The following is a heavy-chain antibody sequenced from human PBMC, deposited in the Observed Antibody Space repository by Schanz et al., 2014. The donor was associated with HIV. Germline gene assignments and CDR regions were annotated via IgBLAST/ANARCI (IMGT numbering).Heavy chain of an antibody. CDR2: IGRSGRTI. D-gene: IGHD3-22*01. J-gene: IGHJ4*02. V-gene: IGHV3-11*01. Sequence: QVQLLESGGGVVQPGRSLRLSCAASGFTFSDYYMSWIRQAPGKGLEWVSYIGRSGRTIYNADSVKGRFTISRDNAKNSLYLQMRTLRGEDTAVYYCARAGYSYDSSGYYQPFDYWGQGTLVTVSS. CDR1: GFTFSDYY. CDR3: ARAGYSYDSSGYYQPFDY.